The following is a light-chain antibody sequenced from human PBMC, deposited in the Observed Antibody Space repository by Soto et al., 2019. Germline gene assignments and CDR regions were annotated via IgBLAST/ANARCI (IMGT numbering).Light chain of an antibody. CDR2: EVT. V-gene: IGLV2-8*01. CDR3: SSYAGSNNLV. J-gene: IGLJ2*01. CDR1: SSDVGGYDY. Sequence: QSALTQPPSASGSPGQSVTISCTGTSSDVGGYDYVSWYQRHPGKAPKFIIYEVTKRPSVVPDRFSGSKSGNTASLTVSGLQAEDEADYFCSSYAGSNNLVFGGGPKLTVL.